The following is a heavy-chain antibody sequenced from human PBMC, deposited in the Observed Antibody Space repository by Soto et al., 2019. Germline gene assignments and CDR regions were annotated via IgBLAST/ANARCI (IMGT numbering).Heavy chain of an antibody. Sequence: EVQLVESGGGQVKPGGSLRLSCAASGFTFSSFGMNWVRQAPGKGLEWVSFISRSSDYVYHADSVEGRFTISRDNARNSLYLQMTSLRAEDTAVYFCVPSRMTIMRGVMCNHPYNWFDPWGQGTLVTVGS. V-gene: IGHV3-21*01. CDR2: ISRSSDYV. D-gene: IGHD3-10*01. J-gene: IGHJ5*02. CDR3: VPSRMTIMRGVMCNHPYNWFDP. CDR1: GFTFSSFG.